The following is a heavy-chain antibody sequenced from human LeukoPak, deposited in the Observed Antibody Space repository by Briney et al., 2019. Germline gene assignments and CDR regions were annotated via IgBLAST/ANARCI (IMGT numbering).Heavy chain of an antibody. D-gene: IGHD4-17*01. Sequence: ASVKVSCKASGYTFTSYYMHWVRQAPGQGLEWMGIINPSGGSTSYAQKFQGRVTITRDTSASTAYMELSSLRSEDTAVYYCASGPPDYVDAFDIWGQGTMVTVSS. J-gene: IGHJ3*02. CDR3: ASGPPDYVDAFDI. CDR2: INPSGGST. V-gene: IGHV1-46*01. CDR1: GYTFTSYY.